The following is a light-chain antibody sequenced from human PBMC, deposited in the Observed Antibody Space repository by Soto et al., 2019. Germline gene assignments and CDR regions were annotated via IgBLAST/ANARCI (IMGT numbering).Light chain of an antibody. CDR3: ATCDDSRNDYV. CDR2: NNN. CDR1: SSNVGSNT. V-gene: IGLV1-44*01. J-gene: IGLJ1*01. Sequence: QSVLTQPPSVSGTPGQRVTISCSGSSSNVGSNTVHWYQQVPGTAPKLLIFNNNQRPSGVPDRFSGSTSGTSASLAISGLQSEDESDYYCATCDDSRNDYVVRTGTKLTGL.